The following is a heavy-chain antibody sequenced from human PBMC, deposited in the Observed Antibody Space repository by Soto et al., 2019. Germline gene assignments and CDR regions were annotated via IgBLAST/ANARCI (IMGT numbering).Heavy chain of an antibody. V-gene: IGHV4-31*03. J-gene: IGHJ4*02. CDR1: GGSISSGGYY. CDR3: ASNIAVAGNFDY. Sequence: SETLSLTCTVSGGSISSGGYYWSWIRQHPGKGLEWIEYIYYSGSTYYNPSLKSRVTISVDTSKNQFSLKLSSVTAADTAVYYCASNIAVAGNFDYWGQGTLVTVSS. CDR2: IYYSGST. D-gene: IGHD6-19*01.